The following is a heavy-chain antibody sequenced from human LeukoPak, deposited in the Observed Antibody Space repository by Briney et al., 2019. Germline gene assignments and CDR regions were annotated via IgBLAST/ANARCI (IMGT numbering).Heavy chain of an antibody. Sequence: GGSLRLSCVASGFTSSSYSMNWVRQAPGKGLEWVSSISSSSSYIYYADSVKGRFTISRDNSKNTLYLQMNSLRAEDTAVYYCAKGGSSWSSYWGQGTLVTVSS. J-gene: IGHJ4*02. CDR2: ISSSSSYI. CDR1: GFTSSSYS. D-gene: IGHD6-13*01. V-gene: IGHV3-21*04. CDR3: AKGGSSWSSY.